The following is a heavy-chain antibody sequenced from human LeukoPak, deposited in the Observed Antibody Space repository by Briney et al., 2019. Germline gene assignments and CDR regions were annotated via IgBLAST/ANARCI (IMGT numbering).Heavy chain of an antibody. V-gene: IGHV7-4-1*02. J-gene: IGHJ4*02. Sequence: ASVKVSCKASGYTFTTYALNWVRQAPGQGFEWMGWINTNTGKPTYARGFTGRFVFSLDTSVSTAYLQISSLKADDTALYYCARRPTNFYESSGYPPPFDHWGQGTLVTVSS. CDR3: ARRPTNFYESSGYPPPFDH. D-gene: IGHD3-22*01. CDR2: INTNTGKP. CDR1: GYTFTTYA.